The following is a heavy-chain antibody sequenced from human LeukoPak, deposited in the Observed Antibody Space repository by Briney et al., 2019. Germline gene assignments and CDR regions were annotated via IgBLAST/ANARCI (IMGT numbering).Heavy chain of an antibody. CDR2: ISSSSSYI. Sequence: GGSLRLSCAASGFTFSSYSMNWVRQAPGKGLEWVSSISSSSSYIYYADSVKGRFTISRDNSKNTLYLQMNSLRAEDTAVYYCAKGSIVGATLCYFDYWGQGTLVTVSS. J-gene: IGHJ4*02. CDR3: AKGSIVGATLCYFDY. V-gene: IGHV3-21*01. CDR1: GFTFSSYS. D-gene: IGHD1-26*01.